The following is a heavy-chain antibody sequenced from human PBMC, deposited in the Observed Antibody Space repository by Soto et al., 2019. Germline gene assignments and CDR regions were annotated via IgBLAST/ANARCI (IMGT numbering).Heavy chain of an antibody. V-gene: IGHV3-11*05. CDR3: ARGADSLTGSDACDI. CDR2: IGSSSSYT. D-gene: IGHD3-9*01. Sequence: QVQLVESGGGLVKPGGSLRLSCAASGFTFSDYYMSWIRQAPGKGLEWVSYIGSSSSYTNYADSVKGRFTISRYSAKNSRYLQVNSQIAGGTAVYYCARGADSLTGSDACDIWGQGTMDTVSS. CDR1: GFTFSDYY. J-gene: IGHJ3*02.